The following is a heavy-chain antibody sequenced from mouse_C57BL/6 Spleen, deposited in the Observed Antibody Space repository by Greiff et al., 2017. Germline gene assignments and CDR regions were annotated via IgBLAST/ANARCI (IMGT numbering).Heavy chain of an antibody. D-gene: IGHD1-1*01. CDR1: GYAFSSYW. Sequence: QVQLKQSGAELVKPGASVKISCKASGYAFSSYWMNWVKQRPGKGLEWIGQISPGDGDTNYNGKFKGKATLTADKSSSTAYMQLSSLPSEDAAVYFGARDYYGSINAMDYWGQGTSVTVSS. CDR2: ISPGDGDT. V-gene: IGHV1-80*01. CDR3: ARDYYGSINAMDY. J-gene: IGHJ4*01.